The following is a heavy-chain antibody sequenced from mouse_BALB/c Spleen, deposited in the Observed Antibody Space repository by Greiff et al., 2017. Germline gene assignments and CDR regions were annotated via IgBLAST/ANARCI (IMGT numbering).Heavy chain of an antibody. V-gene: IGHV14-3*02. CDR3: ARGDYGALYWYFDV. J-gene: IGHJ1*01. D-gene: IGHD1-1*02. CDR2: IDPANGNT. CDR1: GFNIKDTY. Sequence: EVKLVESGAELVKPGASVKLSCTASGFNIKDTYMHWVKQRPEQGLEWIGRIDPANGNTKYDPKFQGKATITADTSSNTAYLQLSSLTSEDTAVYYCARGDYGALYWYFDVWGAGTTVTVSS.